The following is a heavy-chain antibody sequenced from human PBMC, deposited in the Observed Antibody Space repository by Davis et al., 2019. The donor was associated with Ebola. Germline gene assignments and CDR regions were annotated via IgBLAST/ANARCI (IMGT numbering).Heavy chain of an antibody. D-gene: IGHD5-12*01. Sequence: PGGSLRLSCAASGFTFSSYSMNWVRQAPGKGLEWVSYISSSSSTIYYADSVKGRFTISRDNAKNSLYLQMNSLRAEDTAVYYCACGAVATRADFDYWGQGTLVTVSS. J-gene: IGHJ4*02. CDR3: ACGAVATRADFDY. V-gene: IGHV3-48*04. CDR1: GFTFSSYS. CDR2: ISSSSSTI.